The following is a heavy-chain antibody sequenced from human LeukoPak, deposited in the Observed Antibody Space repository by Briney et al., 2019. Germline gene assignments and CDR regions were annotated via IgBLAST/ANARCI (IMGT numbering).Heavy chain of an antibody. CDR1: GFTFKNYA. CDR2: ISGDSSDI. V-gene: IGHV3-21*01. Sequence: SLRLSCATSGFTFKNYAMNWVRQAPGKGLEWVSSISGDSSDIYYADSVMGRSTISRDNAKNSVYLQINSLRAEDTAIYYCARRGYSDSSGYDYWGQGTLVTVSS. D-gene: IGHD3-22*01. J-gene: IGHJ4*02. CDR3: ARRGYSDSSGYDY.